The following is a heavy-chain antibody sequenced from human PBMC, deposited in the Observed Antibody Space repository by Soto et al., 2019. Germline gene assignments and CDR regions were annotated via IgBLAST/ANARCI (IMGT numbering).Heavy chain of an antibody. CDR1: GWSFGGYY. D-gene: IGHD6-19*01. Sequence: PSETLSLSWAFYGWSFGGYYWSWIRQPPGKGLEWIGEINHSGSTNYNPSLKSRVTISVDTSKNQFSLKLSSVTAADTAVYYCARDRSLGSWGQGTLVTVSS. V-gene: IGHV4-34*01. CDR3: ARDRSLGS. J-gene: IGHJ5*02. CDR2: INHSGST.